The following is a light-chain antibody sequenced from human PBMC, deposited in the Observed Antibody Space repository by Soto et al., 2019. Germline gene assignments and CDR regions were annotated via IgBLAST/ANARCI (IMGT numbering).Light chain of an antibody. V-gene: IGKV3-20*01. CDR1: QSVSSSY. Sequence: EIVLTQSPGTLSLSPGERATLSCRASQSVSSSYLAWYQQKPGQAPRLLIYGASSRATGIPDRFSGSWSGTDFTLTISRLEPEDFGVYYCQQYGSSPLFTVGPGTKVDIK. CDR3: QQYGSSPLFT. J-gene: IGKJ3*01. CDR2: GAS.